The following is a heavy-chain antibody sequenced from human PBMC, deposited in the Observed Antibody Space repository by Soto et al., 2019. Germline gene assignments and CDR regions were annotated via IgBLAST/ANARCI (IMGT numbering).Heavy chain of an antibody. D-gene: IGHD6-6*01. V-gene: IGHV4-4*02. J-gene: IGHJ4*02. Sequence: PSETLSLTCAVSSGSISSSNWWSWVRQPPGKGLEWIGEIYHSGSTNYNPSLKSRVTISVDKSKNQFSLKLSSVTAADTAVYYCASSPEYSSSSLVYWGQGTLVTVSS. CDR3: ASSPEYSSSSLVY. CDR2: IYHSGST. CDR1: SGSISSSNW.